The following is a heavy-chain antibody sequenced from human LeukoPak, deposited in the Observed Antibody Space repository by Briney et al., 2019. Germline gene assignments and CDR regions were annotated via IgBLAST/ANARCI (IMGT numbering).Heavy chain of an antibody. V-gene: IGHV3-23*01. Sequence: GGSLSLSCAAPGFTFSSNAMSWVRQAPGKGLDWVPAISGSGGSTYYADSVKGRFTISRDNSKNTLYLQMNSLRAEDTAVYYCAKFLPHLPSAYYFDYWGQGTLVTVSS. CDR1: GFTFSSNA. CDR2: ISGSGGST. J-gene: IGHJ4*02. CDR3: AKFLPHLPSAYYFDY.